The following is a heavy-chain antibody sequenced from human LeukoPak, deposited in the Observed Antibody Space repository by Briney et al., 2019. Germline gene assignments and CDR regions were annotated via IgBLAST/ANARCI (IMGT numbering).Heavy chain of an antibody. Sequence: SQTLSLTCTVSGGSISSGGYYWSWIRQHPGKGLEWIGYIYYSGSTYYNPSLKSRVTMSVDTSKNQFSLKLSSVTAADTAVYYCATKETYYYDSSGYYSSWGQGTLVTVSS. J-gene: IGHJ5*02. CDR2: IYYSGST. V-gene: IGHV4-31*03. CDR1: GGSISSGGYY. D-gene: IGHD3-22*01. CDR3: ATKETYYYDSSGYYSS.